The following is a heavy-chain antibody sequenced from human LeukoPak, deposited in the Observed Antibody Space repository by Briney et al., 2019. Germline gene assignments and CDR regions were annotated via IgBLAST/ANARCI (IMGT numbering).Heavy chain of an antibody. V-gene: IGHV4-31*03. CDR3: ARVVTMVRGVSLYYYYYMDV. CDR1: GGSISSGGYY. D-gene: IGHD3-10*01. CDR2: IYYSGST. J-gene: IGHJ6*03. Sequence: SETLSLTCTVSGGSISSGGYYWSWIRQHPGKGLEWIGYIYYSGSTYYNPSLKSRVTISVYTSKNQFSLKLSSVTAADTAVYYCARVVTMVRGVSLYYYYYMDVWGKGTTVTVSS.